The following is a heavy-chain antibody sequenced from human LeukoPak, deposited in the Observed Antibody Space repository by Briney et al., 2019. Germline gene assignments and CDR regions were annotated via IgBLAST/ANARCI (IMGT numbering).Heavy chain of an antibody. CDR3: ARGRRDGYNLEYFDK. D-gene: IGHD5-24*01. Sequence: NPSETLSLTCAVYGGSFSGYYWSWIRQPPGKGLEWIGEINHSGSTNYNPSLKSRVTISVDTSKNQFSLKLSSVTAADTAVYYCARGRRDGYNLEYFDKWGQGTLVTVSS. CDR1: GGSFSGYY. V-gene: IGHV4-34*01. J-gene: IGHJ4*02. CDR2: INHSGST.